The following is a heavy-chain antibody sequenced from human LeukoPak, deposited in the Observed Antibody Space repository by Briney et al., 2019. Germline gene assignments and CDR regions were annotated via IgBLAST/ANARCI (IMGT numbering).Heavy chain of an antibody. CDR2: ISGSGGST. CDR3: AREWGSGSWGYYFDY. D-gene: IGHD3-10*01. CDR1: GFTFSSCA. V-gene: IGHV3-23*01. J-gene: IGHJ4*02. Sequence: PGGSLRLSCAASGFTFSSCAMSWVRQAPGKGLEWVSAISGSGGSTYYADSVKGRFTISRDNSKNTLYLQMNSLRAEDTAVYYCAREWGSGSWGYYFDYWGQGTLVTVSS.